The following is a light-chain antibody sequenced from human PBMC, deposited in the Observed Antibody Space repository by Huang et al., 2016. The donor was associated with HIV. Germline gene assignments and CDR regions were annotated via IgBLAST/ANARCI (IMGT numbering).Light chain of an antibody. Sequence: EIVLTQSPATLSLSPGERATLSCGASHSVSSNYLAWYQQKPGLAPRLLIYDASSRAPGTPDRFSGSESGTDFTLTITRLEPEDFAVYYCQQYGDSPWTFGQGTKVEIK. CDR1: HSVSSNY. CDR2: DAS. CDR3: QQYGDSPWT. J-gene: IGKJ1*01. V-gene: IGKV3D-20*01.